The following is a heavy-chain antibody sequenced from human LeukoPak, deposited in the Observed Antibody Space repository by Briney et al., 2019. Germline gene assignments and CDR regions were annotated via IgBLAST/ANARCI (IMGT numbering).Heavy chain of an antibody. CDR3: ARERPTIAARSSNWFDP. V-gene: IGHV1-46*01. J-gene: IGHJ5*02. D-gene: IGHD6-6*01. Sequence: ASVKVSCKASGYTFTSYYMHCVRQAPGQGLEWMGIINPSGGSTSYAQKFQGTVTMTRDTSTSTVYMELSSLRSEDTAVYYCARERPTIAARSSNWFDPWGQGTLVTVSS. CDR2: INPSGGST. CDR1: GYTFTSYY.